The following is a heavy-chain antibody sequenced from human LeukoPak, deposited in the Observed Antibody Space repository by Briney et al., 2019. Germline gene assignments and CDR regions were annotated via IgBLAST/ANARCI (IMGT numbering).Heavy chain of an antibody. V-gene: IGHV4-34*01. CDR3: ARHSSIWPFDF. CDR1: GGSFSDYY. Sequence: PSETLSLTCAVYGGSFSDYYWGWIRQPPGKGLEWIGEINHSGSTNYNPSLKSRVTISVDTSKNQFSLKLSSVTAADTAVYYCARHSSIWPFDFWGQGTLVTVSS. J-gene: IGHJ4*02. D-gene: IGHD2-2*01. CDR2: INHSGST.